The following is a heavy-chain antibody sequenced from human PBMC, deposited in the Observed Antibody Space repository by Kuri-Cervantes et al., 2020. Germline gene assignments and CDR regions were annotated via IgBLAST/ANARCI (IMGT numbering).Heavy chain of an antibody. V-gene: IGHV4-39*01. J-gene: IGHJ5*02. CDR2: IYYSGIT. CDR1: GASISSYY. D-gene: IGHD3-22*01. Sequence: SETLSLSCTVSGASISSYYWGWIRQPPGKGLEWVGSIYYSGITYYNPSLKSRVTISVDTSKKQFSLKLSSVTAADTAVYYCARLATYYYDSSDFDPWGQGTLVTDSS. CDR3: ARLATYYYDSSDFDP.